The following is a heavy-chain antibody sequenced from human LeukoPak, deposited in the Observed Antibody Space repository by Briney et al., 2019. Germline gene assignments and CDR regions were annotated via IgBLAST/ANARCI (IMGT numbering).Heavy chain of an antibody. J-gene: IGHJ4*02. CDR3: ARGISGSGYYHFDY. Sequence: PGGSLRLSCAASGFTFSSYAINWVRQAPGKGLEWVAVISYDGSNKYYADSVKGRFTISRDNSKNTLYLQMSSLRADDTAVYYCARGISGSGYYHFDYWGQGTLVTVSS. CDR2: ISYDGSNK. V-gene: IGHV3-30*04. D-gene: IGHD3-3*01. CDR1: GFTFSSYA.